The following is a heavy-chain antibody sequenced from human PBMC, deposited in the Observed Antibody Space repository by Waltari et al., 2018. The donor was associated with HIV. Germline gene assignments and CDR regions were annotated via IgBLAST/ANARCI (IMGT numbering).Heavy chain of an antibody. V-gene: IGHV3-74*01. Sequence: EVQLEESGGASVQPGGALSLSCAASGFSISRYWMHWARQTPGKGLVWVSRMNEDGNRIDYAGSVRGRFTISRDSAKNTLFLQMNSLRDEDTAMYYCIRDMFGEYDYWGQGALVTVSS. CDR3: IRDMFGEYDY. CDR2: MNEDGNRI. J-gene: IGHJ4*02. D-gene: IGHD3-10*02. CDR1: GFSISRYW.